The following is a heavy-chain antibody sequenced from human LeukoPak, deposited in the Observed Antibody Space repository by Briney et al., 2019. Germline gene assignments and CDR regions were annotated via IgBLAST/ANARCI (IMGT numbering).Heavy chain of an antibody. CDR1: GYRFISNY. J-gene: IGHJ4*02. V-gene: IGHV1-2*02. CDR2: MHPGNGNT. D-gene: IGHD2-21*02. Sequence: ASVKVSCKASGYRFISNYIQWVRQAPGLGPEWMGWMHPGNGNTRYAEKFQGRVTMTRDTSINTAYMDLSSLRSDDTAVYYCAREGSYCVGGDCYSFDFWGQGTLISVSS. CDR3: AREGSYCVGGDCYSFDF.